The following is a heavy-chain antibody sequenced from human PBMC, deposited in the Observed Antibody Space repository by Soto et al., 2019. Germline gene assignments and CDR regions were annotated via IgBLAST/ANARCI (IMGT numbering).Heavy chain of an antibody. D-gene: IGHD5-18*01. Sequence: PSETLSLTCAVYGGSFSGYYCSWIRQPPGKGLEWIGEINHSGSTNYNPSLKSRVTISVDTSKNQFSLKLSSVTAADTAVYYCAIELDTATNPYYYYCGMDVWGQGTTVTLCS. CDR3: AIELDTATNPYYYYCGMDV. J-gene: IGHJ6*02. V-gene: IGHV4-34*01. CDR2: INHSGST. CDR1: GGSFSGYY.